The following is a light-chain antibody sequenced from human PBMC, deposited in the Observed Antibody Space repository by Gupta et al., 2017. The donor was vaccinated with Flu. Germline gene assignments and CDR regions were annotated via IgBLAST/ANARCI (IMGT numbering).Light chain of an antibody. J-gene: IGKJ1*01. V-gene: IGKV1-12*01. CDR3: QRADSFPRT. CDR2: SAT. Sequence: PTSVSASVGDTVTITCRASQAVGRWLAWYQQKSGKAPKLLIYSATTLQSGVPSRFSGSGSGTDFTLTINGLQPEDFATYYCQRADSFPRTFGQGTKV. CDR1: QAVGRW.